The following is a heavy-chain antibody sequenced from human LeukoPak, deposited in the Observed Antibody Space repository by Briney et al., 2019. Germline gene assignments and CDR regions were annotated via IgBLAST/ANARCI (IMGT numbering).Heavy chain of an antibody. CDR1: GFTFSSYA. J-gene: IGHJ4*02. V-gene: IGHV3-23*01. Sequence: GGSLRLSCAASGFTFSSYAMSWVRQAPGKGLEWVSAISGSGGSTYYADPVKGRFTISRDNSKNTLYLQMNSLRAEDTAVYYCAKMVRVPLELRGGSYFDYWGQGTLVTVSS. CDR3: AKMVRVPLELRGGSYFDY. CDR2: ISGSGGST. D-gene: IGHD1-7*01.